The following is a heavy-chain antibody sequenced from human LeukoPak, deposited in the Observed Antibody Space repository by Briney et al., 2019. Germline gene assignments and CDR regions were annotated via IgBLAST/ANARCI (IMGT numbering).Heavy chain of an antibody. CDR2: IYYSGST. D-gene: IGHD3-10*01. CDR3: VATDDMIRGNTGFDY. V-gene: IGHV4-59*08. J-gene: IGHJ4*02. CDR1: GGSISTYY. Sequence: PSETLSLTCTVSGGSISTYYWSWIRQPPGKGLEWIGYIYYSGSTNYNPSLKSRVTISVDTSKNQFSLRLSSVTAAGTAVYYCVATDDMIRGNTGFDYWGQGTLVTVSS.